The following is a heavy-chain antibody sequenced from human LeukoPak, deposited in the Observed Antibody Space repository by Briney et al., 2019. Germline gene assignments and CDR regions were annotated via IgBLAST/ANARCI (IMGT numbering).Heavy chain of an antibody. CDR3: ARISSSWYPFDY. J-gene: IGHJ4*02. Sequence: GASVKVSCKASGYTFTGYYMHWVRQAPGQGLEWMGWINPNSGGTKYAQKFQGRVTMTRDTSISTAYMELSRLRSDDTAVYYCARISSSWYPFDYWGQGTLVTVSS. D-gene: IGHD6-13*01. CDR2: INPNSGGT. CDR1: GYTFTGYY. V-gene: IGHV1-2*02.